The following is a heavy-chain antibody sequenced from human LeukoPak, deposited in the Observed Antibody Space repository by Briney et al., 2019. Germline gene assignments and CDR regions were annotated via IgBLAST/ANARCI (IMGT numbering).Heavy chain of an antibody. J-gene: IGHJ4*02. V-gene: IGHV3-7*01. D-gene: IGHD2-21*01. CDR3: AREYYSSFDY. Sequence: GESLRLSCVASGFYFNPYWMAWVRQAPGKWLEWVATISHDGYSTFYVDSVRGRFSISRDNAQNSLFLQMSSLRVDDTAVYYCAREYYSSFDYWGQGALVTVSS. CDR1: GFYFNPYW. CDR2: ISHDGYST.